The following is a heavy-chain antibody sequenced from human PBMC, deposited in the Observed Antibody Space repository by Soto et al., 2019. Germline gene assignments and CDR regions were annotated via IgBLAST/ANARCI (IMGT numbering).Heavy chain of an antibody. CDR3: ARHTNKTTPIAVAGTVKWGPAFDI. CDR1: GGSISSSSYY. V-gene: IGHV4-39*01. Sequence: QLQLQESGPGLVKPSETLSLTCTVSGGSISSSSYYWGWIRQPPGKGLEWIGSIYYSGSTYYNPYLRRQITIAVDTSKNQFSLKLSTVAAADTAVYYGARHTNKTTPIAVAGTVKWGPAFDIWGQGTMVTVSS. D-gene: IGHD6-19*01. CDR2: IYYSGST. J-gene: IGHJ3*02.